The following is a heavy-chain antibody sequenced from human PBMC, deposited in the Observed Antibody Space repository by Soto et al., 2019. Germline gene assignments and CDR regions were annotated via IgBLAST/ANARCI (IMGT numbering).Heavy chain of an antibody. CDR2: INPSGGST. Sequence: QVQLVQSWAEVKKPGASVKVSCKASGYTFTSYYMHWVRQAPGQGLEWMGVINPSGGSTSYAQKFQGRVTMTRDTSTSTVYMELSSLRSEDTAVYYCARDRYPCSSTSCYADAFDIWGQGTMVTVSS. CDR3: ARDRYPCSSTSCYADAFDI. CDR1: GYTFTSYY. V-gene: IGHV1-46*03. J-gene: IGHJ3*02. D-gene: IGHD2-2*01.